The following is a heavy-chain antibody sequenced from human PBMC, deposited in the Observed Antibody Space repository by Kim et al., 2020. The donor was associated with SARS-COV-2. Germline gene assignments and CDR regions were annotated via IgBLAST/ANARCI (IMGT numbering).Heavy chain of an antibody. J-gene: IGHJ4*02. D-gene: IGHD1-1*01. CDR3: ARGERGDY. V-gene: IGHV4-59*09. CDR2: SGST. Sequence: SGSTNYNPSLKSRVTISVDTSKNQFSLKLSSVTAADTAVYYCARGERGDYWGQGTLVTVSS.